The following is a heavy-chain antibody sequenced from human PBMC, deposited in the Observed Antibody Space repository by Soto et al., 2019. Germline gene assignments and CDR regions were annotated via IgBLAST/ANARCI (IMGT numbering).Heavy chain of an antibody. CDR3: ARAVAVPADFDY. Sequence: ASVKVSCKASGYTFTGYAMHWVRQAPGQRLEWMGWINAGNGNTECSQKFQGRVTITRDTSASTAYMELSSLRSEDTAVYYCARAVAVPADFDYWGQGTLVTVSS. V-gene: IGHV1-3*01. D-gene: IGHD6-19*01. CDR1: GYTFTGYA. J-gene: IGHJ4*02. CDR2: INAGNGNT.